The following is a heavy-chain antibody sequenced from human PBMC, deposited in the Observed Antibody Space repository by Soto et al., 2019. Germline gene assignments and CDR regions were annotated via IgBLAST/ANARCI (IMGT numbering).Heavy chain of an antibody. V-gene: IGHV1-69*01. Sequence: QVQLVQSGAEVKEPGSSVKVSCKASGGTFDDFIMNWVRQTPGQGLEWMGGIVPMFGTATYAEKFKGRVTISATGSTRTAYMELTSLRSADTAVYYCARNGTYRRSLSQYLGMDVWGQGTTVTVS. D-gene: IGHD2-2*01. J-gene: IGHJ6*02. CDR2: IVPMFGTA. CDR3: ARNGTYRRSLSQYLGMDV. CDR1: GGTFDDFI.